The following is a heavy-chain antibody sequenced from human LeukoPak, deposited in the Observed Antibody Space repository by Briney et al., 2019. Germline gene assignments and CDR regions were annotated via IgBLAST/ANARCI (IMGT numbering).Heavy chain of an antibody. CDR1: GGSFRSYA. D-gene: IGHD2-15*01. J-gene: IGHJ4*02. Sequence: SVKVSCKASGGSFRSYAINWVRQAPGQGLEWMGGIIPIFGSANYAQKFQGRVTITADESTSTAYMELSSLRSEDTAVYYCARDSRYCSGGSCYGYFDYWGQGTLVTVSS. CDR2: IIPIFGSA. CDR3: ARDSRYCSGGSCYGYFDY. V-gene: IGHV1-69*13.